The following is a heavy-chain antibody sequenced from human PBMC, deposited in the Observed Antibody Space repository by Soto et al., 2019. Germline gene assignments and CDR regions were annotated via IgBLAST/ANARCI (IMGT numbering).Heavy chain of an antibody. J-gene: IGHJ3*02. Sequence: GGSLRLSCAASGFTFSTYWMHWVRQAPGKGLVWVSRINSDGGRTSYADSVKGRFTISRDNAKNTLYLQMNSLRVEDTAVYYCTGPEYGTSWYFSYAFEIWGQGTMVTVSS. D-gene: IGHD6-13*01. CDR2: INSDGGRT. CDR1: GFTFSTYW. CDR3: TGPEYGTSWYFSYAFEI. V-gene: IGHV3-74*01.